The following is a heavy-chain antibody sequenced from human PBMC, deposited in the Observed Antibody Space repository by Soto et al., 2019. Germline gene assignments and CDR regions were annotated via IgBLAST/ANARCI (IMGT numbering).Heavy chain of an antibody. CDR2: ISGSGGST. CDR1: GFTFSNYA. J-gene: IGHJ5*02. V-gene: IGHV3-23*01. D-gene: IGHD2-2*02. Sequence: EVQLLESGGGLVQPGGSLRLSCAASGFTFSNYAMSWVRQAPGKGLEWVSGISGSGGSTYYADSVKGRFTISRDNSKNPQSLHMNSLRAEDTAVYYCARVGVYCSSTSCYNNWFDPWGQGTLVTVSS. CDR3: ARVGVYCSSTSCYNNWFDP.